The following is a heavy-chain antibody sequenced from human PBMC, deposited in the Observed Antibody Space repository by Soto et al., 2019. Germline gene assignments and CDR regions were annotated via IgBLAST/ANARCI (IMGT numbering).Heavy chain of an antibody. D-gene: IGHD3-22*01. CDR2: ISYDGSNK. Sequence: PGGSLRLSCAASGFTFSSYGMHWVRQAPGKGLEWVAVISYDGSNKYYADSVKGRFTISRDNSKNTLYLQMNSLRAEDTAVYYCARDHSSGYYRRALDYWGQGTLVTVSS. V-gene: IGHV3-30*03. CDR1: GFTFSSYG. CDR3: ARDHSSGYYRRALDY. J-gene: IGHJ4*02.